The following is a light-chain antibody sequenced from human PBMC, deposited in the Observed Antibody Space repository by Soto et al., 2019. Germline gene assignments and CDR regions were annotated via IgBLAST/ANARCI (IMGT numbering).Light chain of an antibody. CDR3: HQYGSSPAT. Sequence: IMLTQSPGTLSLSPGERATLSCRASQSVSSSFLAWYQQKPGQGPRLLIYGASSRATGIPDSFSGSGSGTDFTLTISRLEPEDFAVYYCHQYGSSPATFGQGTKVDIK. V-gene: IGKV3-20*01. CDR1: QSVSSSF. J-gene: IGKJ1*01. CDR2: GAS.